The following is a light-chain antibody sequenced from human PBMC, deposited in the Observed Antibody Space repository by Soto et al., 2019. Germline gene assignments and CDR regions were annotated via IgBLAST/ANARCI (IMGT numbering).Light chain of an antibody. CDR3: QHYNSYSEA. V-gene: IGKV1-9*01. CDR1: QNINSY. CDR2: AAS. J-gene: IGKJ1*01. Sequence: DIQMTQSPSSLSASVGDRVTITCRASQNINSYLNWYQQKPGKAPKLLIYAASTLQSGVPSRFSGSGSGTEFTLTISSLQPDDFATYYCQHYNSYSEAFGQGTKVDI.